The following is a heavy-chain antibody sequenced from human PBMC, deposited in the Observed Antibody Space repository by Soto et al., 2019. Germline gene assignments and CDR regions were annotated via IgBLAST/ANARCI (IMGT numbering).Heavy chain of an antibody. D-gene: IGHD5-18*01. CDR1: GGGISSYY. CDR3: ARDHGYSYGYPLDH. V-gene: IGHV4-59*01. J-gene: IGHJ4*02. Sequence: SETVAISCTVAGGGISSYYWSWFGQPPGKGLEWIGYIYYSGSTNYNPSLKSRVTISVDTSKNQFSLKLSSVTAADTAVYYCARDHGYSYGYPLDHWGQGPPVTVS. CDR2: IYYSGST.